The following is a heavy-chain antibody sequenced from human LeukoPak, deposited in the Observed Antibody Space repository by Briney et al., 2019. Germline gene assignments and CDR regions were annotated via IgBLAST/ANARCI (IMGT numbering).Heavy chain of an antibody. Sequence: GGSLRLSCAASGFTFSSYAMSWVRQAPGKGLEWVSAISGSGGSTYYADSVKGRFTISRDNSKNTLYLQMNSLRAEDTAVYYCAKSSVVVFIKTYFDYWGQGTLVTVPS. J-gene: IGHJ4*02. D-gene: IGHD3-22*01. V-gene: IGHV3-23*01. CDR1: GFTFSSYA. CDR2: ISGSGGST. CDR3: AKSSVVVFIKTYFDY.